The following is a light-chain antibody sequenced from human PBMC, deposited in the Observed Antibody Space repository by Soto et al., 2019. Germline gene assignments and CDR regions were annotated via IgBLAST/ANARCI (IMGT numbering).Light chain of an antibody. CDR3: QSYDSSLSGPIE. CDR1: SSNIGAGYD. CDR2: GNS. Sequence: QSVLTQPPSVSGAPGQRVTISCTGSSSNIGAGYDVHWYQQLPGTAPKLLIYGNSNRPSGVPDRFSGSKSGTSASLAITGLQAEDEADYYCQSYDSSLSGPIEFGGGTKVTV. J-gene: IGLJ2*01. V-gene: IGLV1-40*01.